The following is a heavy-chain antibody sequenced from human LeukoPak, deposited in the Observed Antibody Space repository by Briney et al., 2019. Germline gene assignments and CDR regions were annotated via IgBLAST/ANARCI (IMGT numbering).Heavy chain of an antibody. Sequence: KPSETLSLTCNVSGGSLTNYYWGWIRQPPGKGLEFIGYIHSDGTTNYDSSLQSRVAISLDTSKIQFSLRLYSVTAADTALYFCARLNFRGGEALHFDSWGQGTLVTLSS. D-gene: IGHD3-16*01. V-gene: IGHV4-4*09. J-gene: IGHJ4*02. CDR2: IHSDGTT. CDR1: GGSLTNYY. CDR3: ARLNFRGGEALHFDS.